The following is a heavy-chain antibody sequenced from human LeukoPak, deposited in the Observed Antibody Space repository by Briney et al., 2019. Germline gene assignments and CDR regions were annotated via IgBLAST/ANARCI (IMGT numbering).Heavy chain of an antibody. D-gene: IGHD2-2*01. J-gene: IGHJ1*01. Sequence: GASVKVSCTASGYTSTSYAMNWVRQAPGQGLEWMGWINTNTGNPTYAQGFTGRFVFSLDTSVSTAYLQISSLKAEDTAVYYRARQLYCSSTSCFQHWGQGTLVTVSS. CDR2: INTNTGNP. CDR3: ARQLYCSSTSCFQH. V-gene: IGHV7-4-1*02. CDR1: GYTSTSYA.